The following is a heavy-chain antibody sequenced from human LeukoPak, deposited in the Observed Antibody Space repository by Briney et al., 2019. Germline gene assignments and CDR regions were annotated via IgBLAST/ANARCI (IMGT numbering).Heavy chain of an antibody. Sequence: PSETLSLTCTVSGGSISSYYWSWIRQPPGKGLERIGHIYYSGSTNYNPSLKSRVTISVDTSKNQFSLKLSSVTAADTAVYYCARADSSGYYVGYWGQGTLVTVSS. D-gene: IGHD3-22*01. CDR2: IYYSGST. CDR3: ARADSSGYYVGY. V-gene: IGHV4-59*01. CDR1: GGSISSYY. J-gene: IGHJ4*02.